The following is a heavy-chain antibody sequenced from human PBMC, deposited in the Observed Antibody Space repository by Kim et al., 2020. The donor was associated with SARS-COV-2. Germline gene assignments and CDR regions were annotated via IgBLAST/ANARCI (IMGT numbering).Heavy chain of an antibody. Sequence: RYSPSLRNRITITKDTSKNQVVLVMTDVDPMDTATYYCAHLHSGSSRYFDYWGQGTLVIVSS. V-gene: IGHV2-5*01. J-gene: IGHJ4*02. D-gene: IGHD6-6*01. CDR3: AHLHSGSSRYFDY.